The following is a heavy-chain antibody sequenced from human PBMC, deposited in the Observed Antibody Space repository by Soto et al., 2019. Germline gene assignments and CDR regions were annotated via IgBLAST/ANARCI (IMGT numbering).Heavy chain of an antibody. D-gene: IGHD5-12*01. CDR1: GYTFTSYG. CDR3: ALKASDIVALI. V-gene: IGHV1-18*01. CDR2: ISAYNGNT. Sequence: GASVRVSCKASGYTFTSYGISWVRQAPGQGLEWMGWISAYNGNTNYAQKLQGRVTITTDTSASTAYMELSSLRSEDTAVYYCALKASDIVALIWGQGTMVTVSS. J-gene: IGHJ3*02.